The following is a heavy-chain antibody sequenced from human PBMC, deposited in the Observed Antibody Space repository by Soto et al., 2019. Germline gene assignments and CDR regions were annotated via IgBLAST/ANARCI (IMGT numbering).Heavy chain of an antibody. CDR2: IYYSGST. Sequence: SETLSLTCTVSGGSVSSGSYYWSWIRQPPGKGLEWIGYIYYSGSTNYNPSLKSRVTISVDTSKNQFSLKLSSVTAADTAVYYCARVCAFGEYQLLWAYYYYGMDVWGQGTTVTVS. CDR3: ARVCAFGEYQLLWAYYYYGMDV. CDR1: GGSVSSGSYY. J-gene: IGHJ6*02. D-gene: IGHD2-2*01. V-gene: IGHV4-61*01.